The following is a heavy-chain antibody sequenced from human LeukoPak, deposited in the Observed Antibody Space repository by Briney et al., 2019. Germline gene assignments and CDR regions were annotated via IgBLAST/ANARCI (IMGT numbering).Heavy chain of an antibody. CDR1: GFTFDDYG. J-gene: IGHJ4*02. V-gene: IGHV3-20*04. Sequence: GGSLRLSCAASGFTFDDYGMSWVRQAPGKGLEWVSGINWNGGSTGYADSVKGRFTISRDNAKNSLYLQMNSLRAEDTALYYCARGYCSSTSCRRSDYWGQGTLVTVSS. CDR2: INWNGGST. CDR3: ARGYCSSTSCRRSDY. D-gene: IGHD2-2*01.